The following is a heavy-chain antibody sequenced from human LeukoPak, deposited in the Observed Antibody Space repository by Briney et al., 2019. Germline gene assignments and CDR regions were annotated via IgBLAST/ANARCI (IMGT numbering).Heavy chain of an antibody. CDR3: AKELEGAIYAFDI. D-gene: IGHD1-26*01. CDR2: ISHDGSNK. J-gene: IGHJ3*02. Sequence: GGSLRLSCAASGFTFSSYGMHWVRQAPGKGLEWVAVISHDGSNKYYADSVKGRFTISRDNSKNTLYLQMNSLRAEDTAVYYCAKELEGAIYAFDIWGQGTMVTVSS. CDR1: GFTFSSYG. V-gene: IGHV3-30*18.